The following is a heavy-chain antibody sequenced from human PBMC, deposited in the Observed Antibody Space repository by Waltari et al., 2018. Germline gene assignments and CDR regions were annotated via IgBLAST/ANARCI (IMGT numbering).Heavy chain of an antibody. Sequence: QVQLVESGGGVVQPGGSLRLSCAASGFTFSSYGMHWVRQAPGKGLEWVAFIRYDGSNKYYADSVKGRFTISRDNSKNTLYLQMNSLRAEDTAVYYCAKDGVAAVRKGVQHWGQGTLVTVSS. CDR3: AKDGVAAVRKGVQH. V-gene: IGHV3-30*02. CDR1: GFTFSSYG. D-gene: IGHD6-25*01. CDR2: IRYDGSNK. J-gene: IGHJ1*01.